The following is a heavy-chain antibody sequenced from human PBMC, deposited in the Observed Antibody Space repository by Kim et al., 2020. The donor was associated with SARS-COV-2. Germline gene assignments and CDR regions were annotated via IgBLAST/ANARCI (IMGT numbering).Heavy chain of an antibody. CDR1: GGSLNGHF. Sequence: SETLSLTCAVYGGSLNGHFCTWLRQSPGKGLEWNGEINHIGIVKSNPSLSSLKPRVTILLDTSTNPFSLSLYSVTAADTAMHFCSRILDAYYYYG. J-gene: IGHJ6*01. V-gene: IGHV4-34*01. CDR2: INHIGIV. CDR3: SRILDAYYYYG. D-gene: IGHD3-16*01.